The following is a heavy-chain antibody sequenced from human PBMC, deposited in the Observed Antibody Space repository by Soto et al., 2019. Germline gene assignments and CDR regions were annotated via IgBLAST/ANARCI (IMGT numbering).Heavy chain of an antibody. CDR2: ISWNSGSI. V-gene: IGHV3-9*01. CDR1: GFTFDDYA. Sequence: EVQLVESGGGLVQPGRSLRLSCAASGFTFDDYAMHWVRQAPGKGLEWVSGISWNSGSIGYADSVKGRFTISRDNAKNSLYLQMNSLRAEDTALYYCAKDKDDYGDSLGFLDYWGQGTLVTVSS. D-gene: IGHD4-17*01. J-gene: IGHJ4*02. CDR3: AKDKDDYGDSLGFLDY.